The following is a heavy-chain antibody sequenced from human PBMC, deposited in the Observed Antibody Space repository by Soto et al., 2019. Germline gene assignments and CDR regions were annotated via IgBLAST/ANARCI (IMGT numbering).Heavy chain of an antibody. CDR3: ARGLYSSGY. J-gene: IGHJ4*02. Sequence: EVQLVESGGGLVQPGGSLRLSCVVSGFTFSSNWMSWVRQAPGKGLEWLANIKNDGTEQYYGDSVKGRLAISRYNAKNSLYLQMNSLSFDDTAVYYCARGLYSSGYWGQGALVTVSS. CDR2: IKNDGTEQ. CDR1: GFTFSSNW. V-gene: IGHV3-7*03. D-gene: IGHD3-22*01.